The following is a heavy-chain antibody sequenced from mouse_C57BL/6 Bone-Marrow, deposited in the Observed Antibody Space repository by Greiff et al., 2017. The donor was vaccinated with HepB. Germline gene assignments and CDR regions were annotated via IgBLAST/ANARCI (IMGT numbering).Heavy chain of an antibody. CDR1: DSEVFPIAY. V-gene: IGHV15-2*01. J-gene: IGHJ3*01. D-gene: IGHD1-1*01. CDR2: ILPSIGRT. CDR3: ARDYYGSSDEAWFAY. Sequence: VQLQQSGSELRSPGSSVKLSCKDFDSEVFPIAYMCWVRQKPGHGFEWIGGILPSIGRTIYGEKFEDKATLDADTLSNTAYLELNSLTSEDSAIYYCARDYYGSSDEAWFAYWGQGTLVTVSA.